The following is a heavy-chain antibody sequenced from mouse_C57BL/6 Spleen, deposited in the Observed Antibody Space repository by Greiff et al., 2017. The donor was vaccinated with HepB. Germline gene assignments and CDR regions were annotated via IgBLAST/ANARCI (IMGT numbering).Heavy chain of an antibody. CDR3: VSNDDGYYVDYYAMDY. Sequence: EVQVVESGGGMVQPKGSVKFSCAASGFTFNTYAMHWVRQAPGKGVEWVARIRSKSSNYATYYADSVKDRFTISRDDSQSMLYLQMNNLKTEDTAMYYCVSNDDGYYVDYYAMDYWGQGTSVTVSS. J-gene: IGHJ4*01. V-gene: IGHV10-3*01. CDR1: GFTFNTYA. CDR2: IRSKSSNYAT. D-gene: IGHD2-3*01.